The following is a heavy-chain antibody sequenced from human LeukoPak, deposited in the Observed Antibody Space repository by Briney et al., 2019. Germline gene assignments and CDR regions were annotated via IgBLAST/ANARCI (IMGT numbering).Heavy chain of an antibody. V-gene: IGHV1-18*04. CDR2: INAYKGNT. D-gene: IGHD1-26*01. Sequence: ASVKVSCKASGYTFTSYGISGVRQAPGQGLEWMGWINAYKGNTNYAQMLQGRVTLTTDTSTSTAYMELRSLRSDDTAVYYCARYSGSHYGDFDYWGQGTLVTVSS. CDR1: GYTFTSYG. CDR3: ARYSGSHYGDFDY. J-gene: IGHJ4*02.